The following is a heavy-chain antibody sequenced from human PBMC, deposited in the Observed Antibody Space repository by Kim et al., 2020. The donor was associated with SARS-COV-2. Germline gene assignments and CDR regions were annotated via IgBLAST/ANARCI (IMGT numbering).Heavy chain of an antibody. J-gene: IGHJ6*02. Sequence: GGSLRLSCAASGFTFSKYWMHWVRQVPGKGLEWVARLSHDGSQPSTAEAVEGRFTISRDNAENKVFLQMTSLRAEDTAVYYCARDRNFDRTGSPLDVWGQGTTVTVSS. CDR3: ARDRNFDRTGSPLDV. CDR2: LSHDGSQP. V-gene: IGHV3-74*01. D-gene: IGHD3-9*01. CDR1: GFTFSKYW.